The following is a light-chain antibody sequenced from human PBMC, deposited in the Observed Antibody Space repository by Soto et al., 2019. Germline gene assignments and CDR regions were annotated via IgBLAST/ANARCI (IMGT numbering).Light chain of an antibody. V-gene: IGLV1-40*01. J-gene: IGLJ2*01. Sequence: QSVPTQPPSVSGAPGQRVTISCTGSSSNIGAGYDVHWYQQLPGTAPKLLIYGNINRPSGVPDRFSGSKSGTSASLAITGLQAEDEADYYCQSYDSSLSGSRVFGGGTKLTVL. CDR3: QSYDSSLSGSRV. CDR1: SSNIGAGYD. CDR2: GNI.